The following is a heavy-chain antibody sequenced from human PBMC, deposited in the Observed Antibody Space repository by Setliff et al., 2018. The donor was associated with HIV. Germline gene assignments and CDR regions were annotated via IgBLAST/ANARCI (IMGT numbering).Heavy chain of an antibody. CDR3: ARSGSGWFLSY. D-gene: IGHD6-13*01. Sequence: GSLRLSCKAYGFTLSDYWMSWVRQAPGKGLEWIGEMYHIGSTNYSPSLKSRVTISLDKSKNQFSLKLSSVTAADTAVYYCARSGSGWFLSYWGQGTLVTVSS. J-gene: IGHJ4*02. CDR2: MYHIGST. CDR1: GFTLSDYW. V-gene: IGHV4-4*02.